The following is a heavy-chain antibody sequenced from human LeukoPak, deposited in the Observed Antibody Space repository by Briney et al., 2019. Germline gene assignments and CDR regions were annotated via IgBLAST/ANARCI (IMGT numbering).Heavy chain of an antibody. J-gene: IGHJ6*03. CDR2: ISSNTGTT. CDR3: ATCTTCSSSCYYCHMDA. Sequence: PGGSLRLSCAASGFIFSTYSMNWVRQAPGKGLEWVSYISSNTGTTYYADSVKGRFTMSRDNAKKSLYLQMNSLRAEDTGIYYCATCTTCSSSCYYCHMDAWGKGTTVTVSS. D-gene: IGHD2-2*01. CDR1: GFIFSTYS. V-gene: IGHV3-48*01.